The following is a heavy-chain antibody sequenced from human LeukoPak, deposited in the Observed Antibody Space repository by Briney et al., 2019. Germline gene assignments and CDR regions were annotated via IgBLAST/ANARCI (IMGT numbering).Heavy chain of an antibody. V-gene: IGHV3-23*01. CDR3: ANRRPYYYDSSGYIDDY. J-gene: IGHJ4*02. Sequence: PGGSPRLSCAASGFTFSSYAMSWVRQAPGKGLEWVSAISGSGGSTYYADSVKGRFTISRDNSKNTLYLQMNSLRAEDTAVYYCANRRPYYYDSSGYIDDYWAREPWSPSPQ. D-gene: IGHD3-22*01. CDR1: GFTFSSYA. CDR2: ISGSGGST.